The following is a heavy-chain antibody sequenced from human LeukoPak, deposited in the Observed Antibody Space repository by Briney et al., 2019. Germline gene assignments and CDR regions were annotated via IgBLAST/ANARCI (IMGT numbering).Heavy chain of an antibody. CDR3: HSSTYYYDSSGFYSYYFDY. J-gene: IGHJ4*02. CDR2: INHSGST. D-gene: IGHD3-22*01. CDR1: GGSFSGYY. V-gene: IGHV4-34*03. Sequence: PSETLSLTCAVYGGSFSGYYWSWIRQPPGKGLEWIGEINHSGSTNYNPSLKSRVTISVDTSKNQFSLKLSSVTAADTAVYYCHSSTYYYDSSGFYSYYFDYWGQGTLVTVSS.